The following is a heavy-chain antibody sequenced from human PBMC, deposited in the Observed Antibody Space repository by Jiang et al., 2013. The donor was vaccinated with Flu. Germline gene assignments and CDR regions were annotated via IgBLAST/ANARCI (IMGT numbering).Heavy chain of an antibody. CDR3: ARTLAAAGTGYYAMGV. J-gene: IGHJ6*02. CDR1: GASISSGGYY. CDR2: IYYSGNT. D-gene: IGHD6-13*01. Sequence: GPGLVKPSQTLSLTCTVSGASISSGGYYWSWIRQHPGRGLEWVGYIYYSGNTDFNPSLKSRVTISVDTSKNQFSLKLSSVTAADTAVYYCARTLAAAGTGYYAMGVWGQGTTVTVSS. V-gene: IGHV4-31*03.